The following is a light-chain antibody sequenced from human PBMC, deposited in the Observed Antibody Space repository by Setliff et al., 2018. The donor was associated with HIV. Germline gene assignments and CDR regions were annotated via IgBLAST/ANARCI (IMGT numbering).Light chain of an antibody. J-gene: IGLJ1*01. CDR3: CSYAGTNTYI. CDR2: DVT. Sequence: QSVLTQPRSVSGSPGQSVTFSCTGSSSDVGAYNYVSWYQQRPGTAPKLIIYDVTKRPSGVPDRFSASKSGDTASLTISGLQSEDEADYYCCSYAGTNTYIFGTGTK. CDR1: SSDVGAYNY. V-gene: IGLV2-11*01.